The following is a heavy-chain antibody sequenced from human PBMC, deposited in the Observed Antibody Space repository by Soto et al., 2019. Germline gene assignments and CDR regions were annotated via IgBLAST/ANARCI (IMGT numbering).Heavy chain of an antibody. D-gene: IGHD3-3*01. Sequence: PGGSLRLSCAASGFTFSRYWMHWVRQAPGKGLVWVSRIDSYGSATSQVDSVEGRFTISRDNAKNTLYLQMNSLRAEDTAVYYCARGWVEGLSRQPPTDYWGQGTLATVSS. CDR3: ARGWVEGLSRQPPTDY. V-gene: IGHV3-74*01. J-gene: IGHJ4*02. CDR1: GFTFSRYW. CDR2: IDSYGSAT.